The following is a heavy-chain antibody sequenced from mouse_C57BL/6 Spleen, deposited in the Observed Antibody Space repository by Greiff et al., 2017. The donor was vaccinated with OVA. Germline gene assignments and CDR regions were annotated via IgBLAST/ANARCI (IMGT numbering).Heavy chain of an antibody. J-gene: IGHJ1*03. CDR2: ISSGGSYT. CDR3: ARQGLLPYWYFDV. CDR1: GFTFSSYG. V-gene: IGHV5-6*01. D-gene: IGHD1-1*01. Sequence: EVMLVESGGDLVKPGGSLKLSCAASGFTFSSYGMSWVRQTPDKRLEWVATISSGGSYTYYPDSVKGRFTISRDNAKNTLYLQMSSLKSEDTAMYYCARQGLLPYWYFDVWGTGTTVTVSS.